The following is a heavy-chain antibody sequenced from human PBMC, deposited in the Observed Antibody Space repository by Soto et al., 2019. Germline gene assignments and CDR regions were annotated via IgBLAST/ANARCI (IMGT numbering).Heavy chain of an antibody. CDR2: IEPSDSST. J-gene: IGHJ5*02. V-gene: IGHV5-10-1*01. D-gene: IGHD4-4*01. Sequence: GESLKISCQASGYSFGIYSISWVRQVPGKGLEWVGKIEPSDSSTIYSPSFQGHVTISVDKSINTAYLQWRSLRASDTAMYFCAILNYFDPWGQGSLVTASS. CDR3: AILNYFDP. CDR1: GYSFGIYS.